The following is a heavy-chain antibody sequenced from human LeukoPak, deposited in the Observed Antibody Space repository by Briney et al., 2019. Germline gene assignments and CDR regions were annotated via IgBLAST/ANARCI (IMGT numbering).Heavy chain of an antibody. D-gene: IGHD3-22*01. CDR3: ARTLREYYYDSSGYYGESDY. CDR2: IKQDGSEK. CDR1: GFTFSSYW. V-gene: IGHV3-7*01. J-gene: IGHJ4*02. Sequence: GGSLRLSCAASGFTFSSYWMSWVRQAPGKGLEWVANIKQDGSEKCYVDSVKGRSTISRDNAKTSLYLQMHSLRAEDTAVYYCARTLREYYYDSSGYYGESDYWGQGTLVTVSS.